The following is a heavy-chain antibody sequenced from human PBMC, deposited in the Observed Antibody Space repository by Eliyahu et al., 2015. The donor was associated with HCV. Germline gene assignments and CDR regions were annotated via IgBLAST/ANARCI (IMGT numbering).Heavy chain of an antibody. D-gene: IGHD6-19*01. V-gene: IGHV4-59*01. CDR3: ASGGGGIAVAGTGGWFDP. J-gene: IGHJ5*02. CDR1: XGSITXYY. Sequence: QVQLQESGPGLVKPSETLSLTCXVSXGSITXYYWSWXRQPPGKGLEWIGYIXYSGSTTYNPSLKSRVTISVDTSKNQFSLNLTSVTAADTAVYYCASGGGGIAVAGTGGWFDPWGQGTLVTVSS. CDR2: IXYSGST.